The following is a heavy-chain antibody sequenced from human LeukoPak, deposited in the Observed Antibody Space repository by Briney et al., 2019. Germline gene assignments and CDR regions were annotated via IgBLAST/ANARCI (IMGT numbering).Heavy chain of an antibody. CDR1: GFTFSSYS. J-gene: IGHJ4*02. CDR2: ISSSSSYI. D-gene: IGHD6-19*01. Sequence: GGSLRLSCAASGFTFSSYSMNWVRQAPGKGLEWVSSISSSSSYIYYADSVKGRFTISRDNAKNSLYLQMNSLRAEDTAVYFCARTREQWQVLDYWGQGTLVAVSS. CDR3: ARTREQWQVLDY. V-gene: IGHV3-21*01.